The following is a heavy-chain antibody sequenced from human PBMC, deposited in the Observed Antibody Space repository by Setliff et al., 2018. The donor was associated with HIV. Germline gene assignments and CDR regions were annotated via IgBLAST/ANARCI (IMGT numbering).Heavy chain of an antibody. CDR1: GGTFSSYA. V-gene: IGHV1-69*13. Sequence: SVKVSCKASGGTFSSYAISWVRQAPGQGLDWMGGIIPVFGTTNYAQKFQGRVTITADESTSTAYVERSSLRSEDTAVYYCARGGVYYYDSSGWSMDYWGQGTLVTVSS. D-gene: IGHD3-22*01. CDR3: ARGGVYYYDSSGWSMDY. J-gene: IGHJ4*02. CDR2: IIPVFGTT.